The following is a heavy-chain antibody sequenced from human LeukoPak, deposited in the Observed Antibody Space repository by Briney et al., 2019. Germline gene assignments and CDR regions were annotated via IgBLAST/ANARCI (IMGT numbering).Heavy chain of an antibody. Sequence: SETLSLTCTVSGGSISRSSYWWDWIRQPPGKGLEWIGSIYYGGTTYYNPSLKSRVTISVDTSKMQFSLRLTSVTATDTAVYYCASLQLLGRYYFDSWGQGTLVTVSS. J-gene: IGHJ4*02. CDR2: IYYGGTT. CDR3: ASLQLLGRYYFDS. CDR1: GGSISRSSYW. V-gene: IGHV4-39*01. D-gene: IGHD2-15*01.